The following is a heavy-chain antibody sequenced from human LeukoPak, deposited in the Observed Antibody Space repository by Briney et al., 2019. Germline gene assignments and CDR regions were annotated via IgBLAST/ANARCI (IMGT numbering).Heavy chain of an antibody. J-gene: IGHJ6*03. V-gene: IGHV6-1*01. CDR2: TYYRSKWYN. Sequence: SQTLSLTCAISADSVSSNSAAWNWIRQSPSRGLEWLGRTYYRSKWYNDYAVSVKSRITINPDTSKNQLSLQLNSVTPEDTAVYYCARRTAAPGSYYYYMDVWGKGTTVTISS. CDR3: ARRTAAPGSYYYYMDV. D-gene: IGHD6-13*01. CDR1: ADSVSSNSAA.